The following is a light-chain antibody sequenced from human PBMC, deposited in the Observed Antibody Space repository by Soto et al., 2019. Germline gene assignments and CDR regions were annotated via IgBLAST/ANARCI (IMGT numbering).Light chain of an antibody. V-gene: IGLV2-18*02. CDR3: NSFTISSTYV. CDR2: EVS. Sequence: QSALTQPPSVSGSPGQSVTISCTGTSSDIGSHNRVSWYQQPPGTAPKLMIYEVSNRPSGVPDRFSGSKSGNTASLTISGLQAEDEADYYCNSFTISSTYVFGTGTKVTVL. CDR1: SSDIGSHNR. J-gene: IGLJ1*01.